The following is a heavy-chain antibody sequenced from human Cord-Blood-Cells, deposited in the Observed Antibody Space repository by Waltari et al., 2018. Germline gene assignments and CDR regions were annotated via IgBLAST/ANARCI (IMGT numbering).Heavy chain of an antibody. CDR1: GYTLPELS. V-gene: IGHV1-24*01. CDR3: ATDGITMVQGVIINAFDI. CDR2: FDPEDGET. Sequence: QVQLVQSGAEVKKPGASVKVSCKVSGYTLPELSMPWVRQAPGKGLEWMGGFDPEDGETIYAQKFQGRVTMTEDTSTDTAYMELSSLRSEDTAVYYCATDGITMVQGVIINAFDIWGQGTMVTVSS. J-gene: IGHJ3*02. D-gene: IGHD3-10*01.